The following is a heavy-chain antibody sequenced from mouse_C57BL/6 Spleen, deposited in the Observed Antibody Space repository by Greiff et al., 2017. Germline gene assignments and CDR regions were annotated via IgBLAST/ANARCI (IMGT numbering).Heavy chain of an antibody. J-gene: IGHJ4*01. D-gene: IGHD2-12*01. V-gene: IGHV3-6*01. CDR2: ISYDGSN. CDR3: ARKDYRGAAMDY. Sequence: EVQLQESGPGLVKPSQSLSLTCSVTGYSITSGYYWNWIRQFPGNKLEWMGYISYDGSNNYNPSLKNRISITRDTSKNQFFLKLNSVTTEDTATYYCARKDYRGAAMDYWGQGTSVTVSS. CDR1: GYSITSGYY.